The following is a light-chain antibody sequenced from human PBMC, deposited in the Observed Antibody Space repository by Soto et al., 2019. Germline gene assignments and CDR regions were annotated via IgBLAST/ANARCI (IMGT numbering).Light chain of an antibody. J-gene: IGLJ2*01. V-gene: IGLV2-14*03. CDR1: SSDVGGYNF. Sequence: QSALTQPASVSGSPGQSVTISCTGTSSDVGGYNFVSWYQQYPGTAPKLLIYDVSNRPSGVSNRFSGSKSGNTASLTISGLRAEDEADYYCSSYTGSSTLVFGGGTKLTVL. CDR3: SSYTGSSTLV. CDR2: DVS.